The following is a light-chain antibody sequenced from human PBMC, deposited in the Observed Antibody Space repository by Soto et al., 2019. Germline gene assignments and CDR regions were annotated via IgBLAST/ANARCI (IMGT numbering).Light chain of an antibody. J-gene: IGLJ1*01. CDR3: CSYVGTSNDV. V-gene: IGLV2-23*02. CDR2: DLT. Sequence: QSVLTQPASVSGSPGQSITISCSGNAVSYQLVSWYQQQPGKAPKLILYDLTTRLSGVFNRFSGFKSGTTASLAFSGLQAEDEGYYYCCSYVGTSNDVFGTGTKVTVL. CDR1: GNAVSYQL.